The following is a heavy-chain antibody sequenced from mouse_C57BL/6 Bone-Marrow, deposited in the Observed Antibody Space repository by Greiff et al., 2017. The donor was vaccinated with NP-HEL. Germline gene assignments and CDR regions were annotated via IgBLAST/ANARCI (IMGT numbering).Heavy chain of an antibody. CDR1: GFNIKNTY. D-gene: IGHD1-1*01. Sequence: EVQRVESVAELVRPGASVKLSCTASGFNIKNTYMHWVKQRPEQGLEWIGRIDPANGNTKYATKFQGKATITADTSSNTAYLQLSSLTSEDTAIYYCARRYYYGSSSRYFDYWGQGTTLTVSS. CDR3: ARRYYYGSSSRYFDY. V-gene: IGHV14-3*01. CDR2: IDPANGNT. J-gene: IGHJ2*01.